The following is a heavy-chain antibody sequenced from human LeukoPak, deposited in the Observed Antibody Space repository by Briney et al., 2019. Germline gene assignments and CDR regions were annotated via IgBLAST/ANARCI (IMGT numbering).Heavy chain of an antibody. J-gene: IGHJ4*02. CDR3: ARQWLVSPITEY. CDR1: GDSISSGDYY. D-gene: IGHD6-19*01. CDR2: IYYSGST. V-gene: IGHV4-30-4*01. Sequence: ASQTLSLTCTVSGDSISSGDYYWSWIRQPPGKGLEWSGYIYYSGSTYYNPSLKSRVTISVDTSKNQFSLKLSSVTAADTAVYYCARQWLVSPITEYWGQGTLVTVSS.